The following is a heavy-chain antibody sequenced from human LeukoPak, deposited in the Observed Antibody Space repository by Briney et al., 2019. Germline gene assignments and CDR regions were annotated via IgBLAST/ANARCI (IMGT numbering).Heavy chain of an antibody. CDR1: GYTFTSYG. CDR2: ISAYNGNT. D-gene: IGHD3-3*01. V-gene: IGHV1-18*01. J-gene: IGHJ5*02. CDR3: ARILDYDFWGGQFDP. Sequence: ASVKVSCKASGYTFTSYGISWVRQAPGQGLEWMGWISAYNGNTNYAQKLQGRVTMTTDTSTSTAYMELRSLRSDDTAVYYCARILDYDFWGGQFDPWGQGTLVTVSS.